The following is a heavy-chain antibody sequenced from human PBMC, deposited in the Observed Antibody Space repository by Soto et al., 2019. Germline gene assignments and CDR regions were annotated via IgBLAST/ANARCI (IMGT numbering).Heavy chain of an antibody. CDR1: GFSLSSTVEG. CDR3: AHGSCSGADCYPNPYFDY. J-gene: IGHJ4*02. V-gene: IGHV2-5*02. CDR2: IYWDDDK. D-gene: IGHD2-21*02. Sequence: QITLKESGPTLVKPTQTLTLTCTFSGFSLSSTVEGVGWLRQPPGKAPEWLALIYWDDDKRYSPSLKTRLTITKDTSKKQVVLTMTNVDPVDTATYFWAHGSCSGADCYPNPYFDYWGQGILVTVSS.